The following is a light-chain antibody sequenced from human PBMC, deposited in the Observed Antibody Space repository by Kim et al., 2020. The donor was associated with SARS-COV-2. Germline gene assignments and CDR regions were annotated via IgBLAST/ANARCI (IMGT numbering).Light chain of an antibody. CDR3: QQYNIYPYT. J-gene: IGKJ2*01. CDR2: KAS. Sequence: SASVGYRVPITCRASQSIINWLAWYQQKPGKAPKLLIYKASNLETAVPSRFSGSGSGTEFTLTISSLQPDDFATYYCQQYNIYPYTFGQGTKLEI. V-gene: IGKV1-5*03. CDR1: QSIINW.